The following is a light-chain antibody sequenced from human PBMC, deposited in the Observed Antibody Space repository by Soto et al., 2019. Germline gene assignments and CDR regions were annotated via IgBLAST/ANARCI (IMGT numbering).Light chain of an antibody. V-gene: IGKV3-11*01. CDR2: GAS. Sequence: VLTEAPSSLYLNTLNILTLSFRASQSVSNYLAWYQQKPGQAPRLLISGASNRATGIPARFSGSGSGTDFTLTISSLEPEDFALYYCPQCTNWTNSFGQGRRLEF. CDR1: QSVSNY. J-gene: IGKJ5*01. CDR3: PQCTNWTNS.